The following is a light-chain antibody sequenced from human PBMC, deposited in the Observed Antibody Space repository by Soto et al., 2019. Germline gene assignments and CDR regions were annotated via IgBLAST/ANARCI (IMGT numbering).Light chain of an antibody. Sequence: ETVLTQPPGTLPLSPGERPTLSCRASQSVSSSFLAWYQQKPGQAHRXXIYGASSRATGIPDRFSGSGSGTDFTLNISRLEPEDVAVYYCHQYGSSPATFGQGTKVDIK. CDR2: GAS. V-gene: IGKV3-20*01. CDR3: HQYGSSPAT. J-gene: IGKJ1*01. CDR1: QSVSSSF.